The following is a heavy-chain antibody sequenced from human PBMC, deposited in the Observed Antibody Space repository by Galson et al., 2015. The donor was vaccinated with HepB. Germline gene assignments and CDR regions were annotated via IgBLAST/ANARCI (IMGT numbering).Heavy chain of an antibody. V-gene: IGHV4-4*02. J-gene: IGHJ5*02. D-gene: IGHD2-15*01. CDR2: IYHTGNT. Sequence: TLSLTCAVSGASISSSNWWSWVRQPPGKGLEWIGEIYHTGNTNYNPSLQSRVTISLDKSKNQISLRLRSVTAADTAVYYCAKELVHCTGGSCYALDHWGQGTLVTISS. CDR3: AKELVHCTGGSCYALDH. CDR1: GASISSSNW.